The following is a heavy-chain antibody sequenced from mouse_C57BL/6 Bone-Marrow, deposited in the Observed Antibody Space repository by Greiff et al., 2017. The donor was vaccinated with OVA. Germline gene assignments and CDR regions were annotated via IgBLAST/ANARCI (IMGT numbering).Heavy chain of an antibody. CDR2: INPNNGGT. V-gene: IGHV1-18*01. CDR3: ARGAGGGDDDWDFDV. J-gene: IGHJ1*03. Sequence: VQLQQSGPELVKPGASVKIPCKASGYTFTDYNMDWVKQSHGKSLEWIGDINPNNGGTIYNQKFKGKATLTVDKSSSTAYMELRSLTSEDTAVXYCARGAGGGDDDWDFDVWGTETTVTVSS. CDR1: GYTFTDYN. D-gene: IGHD2-12*01.